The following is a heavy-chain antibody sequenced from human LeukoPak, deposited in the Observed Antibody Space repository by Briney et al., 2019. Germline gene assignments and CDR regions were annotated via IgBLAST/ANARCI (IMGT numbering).Heavy chain of an antibody. D-gene: IGHD1-1*01. CDR2: IYTSGST. CDR1: GGSISSYY. Sequence: SETLPLTCTVSGGSISSYYWSWIRQPAGKGLEWIGRIYTSGSTNYNPSLKSRVTMSVDTSKNQFSLKLSSVTAADTAVYYCARVTTGTTSYLAHNWFDPWGQGTLVTVSS. V-gene: IGHV4-4*07. J-gene: IGHJ5*02. CDR3: ARVTTGTTSYLAHNWFDP.